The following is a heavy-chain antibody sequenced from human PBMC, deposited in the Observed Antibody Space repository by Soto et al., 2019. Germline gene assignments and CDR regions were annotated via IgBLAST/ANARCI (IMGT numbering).Heavy chain of an antibody. J-gene: IGHJ4*02. Sequence: EVQLVESGGGLVQPGRSLRLSCAASGFTFDDYAMHWVRQAPGKGLEWVSGISWNSGSIGYADSVKGRFTISSDNVKNSLYLQMNSLGAEDTALYYCAKAKEWHEGYYFDYWGQGTLVTVSS. CDR3: AKAKEWHEGYYFDY. D-gene: IGHD3-3*01. CDR2: ISWNSGSI. CDR1: GFTFDDYA. V-gene: IGHV3-9*01.